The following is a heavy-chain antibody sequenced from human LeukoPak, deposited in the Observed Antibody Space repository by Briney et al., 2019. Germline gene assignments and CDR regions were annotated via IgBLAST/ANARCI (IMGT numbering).Heavy chain of an antibody. V-gene: IGHV3-30*04. CDR2: ISYDGSNK. CDR3: ARSPRPLSSSGWYSDYYYYGMDV. J-gene: IGHJ6*02. D-gene: IGHD6-19*01. Sequence: GRSLRLSCAASGFIFRSYAMPWVRQAPGKGLEWVAVISYDGSNKYYADSVKGRFTISRDNSKNTLYLQMNSLRSEDTAVYYCARSPRPLSSSGWYSDYYYYGMDVWGQGTTVTVSS. CDR1: GFIFRSYA.